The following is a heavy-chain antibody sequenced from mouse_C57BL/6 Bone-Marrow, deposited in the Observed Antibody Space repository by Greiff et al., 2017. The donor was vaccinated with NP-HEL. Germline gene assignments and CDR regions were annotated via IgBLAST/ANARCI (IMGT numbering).Heavy chain of an antibody. D-gene: IGHD1-1*01. J-gene: IGHJ1*01. CDR2: IDPKSGGT. CDR1: GYTFTSYW. Sequence: VQLQQPGADLVKPGASVKLSCKASGYTFTSYWMHWVKQRPGRGLEWIGRIDPKSGGTKYNEKFKSKATLTVDKPSSTAYMQLSSLTSEDSAVYYCAGYYYGSRGWYFGVWGAGTTVTVSS. V-gene: IGHV1-72*01. CDR3: AGYYYGSRGWYFGV.